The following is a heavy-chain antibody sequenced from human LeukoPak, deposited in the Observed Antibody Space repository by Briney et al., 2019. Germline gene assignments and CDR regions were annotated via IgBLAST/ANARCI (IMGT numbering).Heavy chain of an antibody. J-gene: IGHJ6*02. V-gene: IGHV3-23*01. CDR1: GITFSNYA. CDR2: ISSNGDNI. CDR3: ASVVRPGYFFYYGLGV. Sequence: GGSLRLSCAASGITFSNYAMSWVRQAPGKGLEWVSAISSNGDNIYYADSVKGRFTISRDNSKNTLYLQINSLRAEDTALYFCASVVRPGYFFYYGLGVWGRGATVTVSS.